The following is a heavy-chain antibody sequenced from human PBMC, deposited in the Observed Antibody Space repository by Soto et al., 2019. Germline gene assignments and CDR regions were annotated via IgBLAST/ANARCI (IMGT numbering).Heavy chain of an antibody. CDR1: GGSVSTGMKY. D-gene: IGHD3-10*01. J-gene: IGHJ6*02. Sequence: SETLSLTCTVAGGSVSTGMKYWGWVRQPPGKALEFIGYMYKTGETLLNSSLKSRVTLSMETSKNQFSLTLSSVTAADTAVYFCMKAHESGDFLGMSVWGPGTTVTVSS. CDR3: MKAHESGDFLGMSV. CDR2: MYKTGET. V-gene: IGHV4-61*01.